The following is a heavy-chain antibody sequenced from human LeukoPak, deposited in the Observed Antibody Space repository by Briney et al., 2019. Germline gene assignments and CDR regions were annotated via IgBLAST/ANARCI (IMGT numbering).Heavy chain of an antibody. CDR3: TRPSYYDSRGYSTNGFDI. CDR2: NRDKSKGYTT. V-gene: IGHV3-72*01. D-gene: IGHD3-22*01. Sequence: SLLLSCVASGFTVSEHYIDWVRQAPGKGLEWVGRNRDKSKGYTTDYAASVRGRFTISRDDSKNSLYLQMYSLKTEDAAVYLCTRPSYYDSRGYSTNGFDIWGQGTMVTVSS. J-gene: IGHJ3*02. CDR1: GFTVSEHY.